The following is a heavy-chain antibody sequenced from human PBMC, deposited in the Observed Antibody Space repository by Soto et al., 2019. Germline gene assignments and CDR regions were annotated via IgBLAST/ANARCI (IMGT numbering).Heavy chain of an antibody. V-gene: IGHV4-39*01. J-gene: IGHJ6*02. CDR3: ATRFDFWSGYHPRDYGMDV. Sequence: SETLSLTCTVSGGSISSTSYYWGWIRQPPGKGLEWIGSIYYSGSTYYNPSLKSRVTISVDTSKNQFSLKLSSVTAADTAVYYCATRFDFWSGYHPRDYGMDVRGQGTTVTVSS. D-gene: IGHD3-3*01. CDR1: GGSISSTSYY. CDR2: IYYSGST.